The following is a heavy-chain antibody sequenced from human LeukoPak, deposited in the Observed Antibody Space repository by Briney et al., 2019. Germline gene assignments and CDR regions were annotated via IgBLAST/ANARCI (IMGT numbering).Heavy chain of an antibody. CDR2: IFYSGST. D-gene: IGHD4-17*01. Sequence: SETLSLTCAVSGGSMSSTSYYWGWIRQPPGKGLEWIGSIFYSGSTYYNPSLKSRVTISIDTSKNLFSLKLDSLTTADTALYYCARSATVTTGYFDYWGQGTLVAVSP. J-gene: IGHJ4*02. CDR3: ARSATVTTGYFDY. CDR1: GGSMSSTSYY. V-gene: IGHV4-39*07.